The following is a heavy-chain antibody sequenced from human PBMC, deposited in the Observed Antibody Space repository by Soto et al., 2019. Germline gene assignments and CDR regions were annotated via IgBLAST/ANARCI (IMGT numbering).Heavy chain of an antibody. Sequence: EVQLLESGGGLVQPGGSLRLSCEASGFAFSDYAMSWVRQTPEKGLEWVSAIDKRSAYRDYADSVKGRFTISRDDSKNTVYLQTNSLRADDTGVFYCAARSSITGYFDLWGRGTLVTVSS. CDR2: IDKRSAYR. D-gene: IGHD1-20*01. CDR1: GFAFSDYA. J-gene: IGHJ2*01. CDR3: AARSSITGYFDL. V-gene: IGHV3-23*05.